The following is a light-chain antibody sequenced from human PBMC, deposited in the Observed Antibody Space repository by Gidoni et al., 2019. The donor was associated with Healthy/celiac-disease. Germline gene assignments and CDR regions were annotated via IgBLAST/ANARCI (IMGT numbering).Light chain of an antibody. Sequence: DLVMTQSPHSLAVSLGERATINCKSSQSVLYSSNNKNYLAWYQQKPGQPPKLLIYWASTRESGVPDRFSGSGSGTDFTLTIRSLQAEDVAVYYCQQYYSTPRTFGQXTKVEIK. CDR3: QQYYSTPRT. CDR2: WAS. V-gene: IGKV4-1*01. CDR1: QSVLYSSNNKNY. J-gene: IGKJ1*01.